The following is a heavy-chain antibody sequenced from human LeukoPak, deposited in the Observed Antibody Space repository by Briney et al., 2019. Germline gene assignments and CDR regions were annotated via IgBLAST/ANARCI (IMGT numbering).Heavy chain of an antibody. CDR1: GXTVSSNY. CDR3: ARDRCQWLSGNDY. D-gene: IGHD6-19*01. CDR2: IYSGGST. V-gene: IGHV3-66*01. J-gene: IGHJ4*02. Sequence: GGSLRLSCAASGXTVSSNYMSWVLQAPGKGLEWVSVIYSGGSTYYADSVKGRFTISRDNSKNTLYLQMNSLRPEDTAVYYCARDRCQWLSGNDYWGQGTVVTVSS.